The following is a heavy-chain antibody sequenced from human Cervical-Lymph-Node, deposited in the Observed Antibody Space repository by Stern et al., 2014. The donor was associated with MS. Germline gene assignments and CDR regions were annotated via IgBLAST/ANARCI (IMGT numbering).Heavy chain of an antibody. J-gene: IGHJ6*02. CDR1: GGSIRSGGFY. CDR3: VRDHDYYGMDV. CDR2: MYATGGS. V-gene: IGHV4-61*02. Sequence: QVQLQESGPRLVKPSQTLSLTCTVSGGSIRSGGFYCTWVRQPAGKGPEWIGRMYATGGSTYNPSLQSRATIAVDTSTNQFSLTLRFVTAADTAIYYCVRDHDYYGMDVWGQGTTVTVSS.